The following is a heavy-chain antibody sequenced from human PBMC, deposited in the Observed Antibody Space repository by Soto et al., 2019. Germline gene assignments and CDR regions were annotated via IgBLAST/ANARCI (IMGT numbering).Heavy chain of an antibody. CDR1: GFTFSSYA. CDR3: ARGGNGYNHEGYFDL. J-gene: IGHJ2*01. CDR2: ISYDGSNK. V-gene: IGHV3-30-3*01. D-gene: IGHD5-12*01. Sequence: QVQLVESGGGVVQPGRSLRLSCAASGFTFSSYAMHWVRQALGKGLEWVAVISYDGSNKYYADSVKGRFTISRDNSKNTLYLQMNSLRAEDTAVYYCARGGNGYNHEGYFDLWGRGTLVTVSS.